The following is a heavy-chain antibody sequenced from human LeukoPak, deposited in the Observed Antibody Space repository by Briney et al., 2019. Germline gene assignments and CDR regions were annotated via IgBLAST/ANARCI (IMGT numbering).Heavy chain of an antibody. D-gene: IGHD2-2*01. Sequence: GSSVKVSCKASGGTFSSYAISWVRQAPGQGLEWMGGISPIFGTAKDAQKFQGRVTITADESTSTAYMELSSLRSEDTAVYYCARDPEPPSYCSSTSCAGAWPTHHYWGQGTLVTVSS. CDR2: ISPIFGTA. CDR3: ARDPEPPSYCSSTSCAGAWPTHHY. CDR1: GGTFSSYA. J-gene: IGHJ4*02. V-gene: IGHV1-69*01.